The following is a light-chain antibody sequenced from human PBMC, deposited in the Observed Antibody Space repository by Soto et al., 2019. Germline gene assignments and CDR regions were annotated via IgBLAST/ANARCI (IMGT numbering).Light chain of an antibody. CDR1: SSNIGSNY. CDR2: RNN. J-gene: IGLJ2*01. Sequence: QSVLTQPPSASGTPGQRVTISCSGSSSNIGSNYVYWYQQLPGTAPKLLIYRNNQRPSGVPDRFSGSKSGTSASLAISGLRSEDEADSYCAAWDDSLSGPMVFGGGTKLTVL. CDR3: AAWDDSLSGPMV. V-gene: IGLV1-47*01.